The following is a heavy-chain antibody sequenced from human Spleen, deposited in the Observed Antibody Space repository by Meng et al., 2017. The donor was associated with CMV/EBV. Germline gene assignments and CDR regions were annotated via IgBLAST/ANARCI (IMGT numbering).Heavy chain of an antibody. J-gene: IGHJ4*02. Sequence: GGSLRLSCAASGFAFSRSVMHWVRQAPGKGLEWVAVISFDGNDKYYADSVKGRFTVSRDNSKNTMDLQINRLRVEDSAVYYCARGVYGDYFDYWGQGTLVTVSS. CDR3: ARGVYGDYFDY. CDR2: ISFDGNDK. D-gene: IGHD4-17*01. CDR1: GFAFSRSV. V-gene: IGHV3-30-3*01.